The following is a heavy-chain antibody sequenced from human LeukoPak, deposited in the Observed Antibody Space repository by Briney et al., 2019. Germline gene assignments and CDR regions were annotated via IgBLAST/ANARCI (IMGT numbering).Heavy chain of an antibody. CDR3: TRVNNWAEEPDTVFDY. V-gene: IGHV6-1*01. CDR2: TYYRNKWYT. CDR1: GDSVSSNSAA. Sequence: SQTLSLTCAISGDSVSSNSAAWSWSRQSPSRGLVWLGRTYYRNKWYTDYVVSVKTLTTNNPDTPKYQIILQLNSAHPADNAVYCCTRVNNWAEEPDTVFDYWGQGALGIVSS. D-gene: IGHD1-1*01. J-gene: IGHJ4*02.